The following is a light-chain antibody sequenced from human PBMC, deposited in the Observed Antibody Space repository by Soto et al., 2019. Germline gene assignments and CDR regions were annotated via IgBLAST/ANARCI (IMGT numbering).Light chain of an antibody. J-gene: IGKJ1*01. V-gene: IGKV1-5*01. CDR1: QSVSTW. CDR2: DAS. CDR3: QQYFTYPT. Sequence: DIQMTQSPSILSSSVGDIFTITCRASQSVSTWLAWYQQKPGKVPNLLIYDASTLESGVPSRFSGSGSGTEFTLTISGLQPDDFATYYCQQYFTYPTFGQGTKVDIK.